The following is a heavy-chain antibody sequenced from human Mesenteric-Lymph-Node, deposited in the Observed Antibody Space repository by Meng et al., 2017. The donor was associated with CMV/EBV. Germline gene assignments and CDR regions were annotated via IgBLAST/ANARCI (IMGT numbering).Heavy chain of an antibody. V-gene: IGHV4-61*08. CDR2: IYGTGIT. CDR1: GVSITSGAYH. D-gene: IGHD2/OR15-2a*01. CDR3: AKSRSSTPGIVDD. Sequence: QVQLQESGPGLVKPSETLSLTCIVSGVSITSGAYHWSWIRQSPGKGLEWIGYIYGTGITIYNPSLKSRVTILLGTSKNQFSLKLNSVTTADTAVYYCAKSRSSTPGIVDDWGQGTLVPSPQ. J-gene: IGHJ4*02.